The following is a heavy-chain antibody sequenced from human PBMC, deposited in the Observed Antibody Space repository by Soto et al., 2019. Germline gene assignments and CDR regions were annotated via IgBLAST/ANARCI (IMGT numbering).Heavy chain of an antibody. CDR3: ARYCNGGACYSASLDY. D-gene: IGHD2-15*01. J-gene: IGHJ4*02. Sequence: QEQMVQSGGGVVQPGRSLRLSCAASPFTFRSYSMHWVRQAPGKGLEWVTSISYDGSKESYADSVKGRFAVSRDNSKNTLYLQMNSPRPDHTAVYYCARYCNGGACYSASLDYWGQGTQVTVSS. V-gene: IGHV3-30*09. CDR1: PFTFRSYS. CDR2: ISYDGSKE.